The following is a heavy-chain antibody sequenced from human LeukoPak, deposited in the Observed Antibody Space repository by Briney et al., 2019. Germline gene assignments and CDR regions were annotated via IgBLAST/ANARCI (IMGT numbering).Heavy chain of an antibody. CDR3: ARGYCGGDCYASAFDI. Sequence: GGSLRLSRASSGFIDSSNYMRWVRQAPARGREGVTVIYRGGSTYYADSVKGRVTISRDNSKNTLYLQMNSLTAEDTDVYYCARGYCGGDCYASAFDIWGQGTMVTVSS. V-gene: IGHV3-53*01. CDR1: GFIDSSNY. D-gene: IGHD2-21*01. J-gene: IGHJ3*02. CDR2: IYRGGST.